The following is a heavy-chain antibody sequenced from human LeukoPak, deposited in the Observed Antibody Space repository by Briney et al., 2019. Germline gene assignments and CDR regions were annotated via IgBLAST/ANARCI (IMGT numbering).Heavy chain of an antibody. V-gene: IGHV3-74*01. D-gene: IGHD2/OR15-2a*01. CDR2: INSDGSST. J-gene: IGHJ3*02. Sequence: PGGSLRLSCAASGFTFSSHYMHWVRQAPGKGLVWVSRINSDGSSTNYADSVKGRFTISRDNAKNTLFLQMNSLRAEDTAVYYCTRDWTARSNTFGIWGQGTMVTVSS. CDR1: GFTFSSHY. CDR3: TRDWTARSNTFGI.